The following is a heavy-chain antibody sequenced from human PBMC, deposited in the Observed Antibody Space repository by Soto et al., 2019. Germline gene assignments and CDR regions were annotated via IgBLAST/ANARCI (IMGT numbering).Heavy chain of an antibody. CDR1: GGSISSYY. Sequence: SETLSLTCTVSGGSISSYYWSWIRQPPGKGLEWIGYIYYSGSTNYNPSLKSRVTISVDTFKNQFSMKLSSVTAADTGVYYCARGGQELVLDYWGQGTLVTVSS. J-gene: IGHJ4*02. CDR3: ARGGQELVLDY. CDR2: IYYSGST. V-gene: IGHV4-59*01. D-gene: IGHD6-13*01.